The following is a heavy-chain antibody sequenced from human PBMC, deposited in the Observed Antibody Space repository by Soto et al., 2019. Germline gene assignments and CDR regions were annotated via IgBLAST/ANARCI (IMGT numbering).Heavy chain of an antibody. CDR2: IYPGDSDT. V-gene: IGHV5-51*01. D-gene: IGHD6-19*01. CDR3: ARLYSSGWALSNWFDP. CDR1: GYSFTSYW. Sequence: GESLKISCKGSGYSFTSYWIGWVRQMPGKGLEWMGIIYPGDSDTRYSPSFQGQVTISADKSISTAYLQWSGLKASDTAIYYCARLYSSGWALSNWFDPWGQGTLVTVSS. J-gene: IGHJ5*02.